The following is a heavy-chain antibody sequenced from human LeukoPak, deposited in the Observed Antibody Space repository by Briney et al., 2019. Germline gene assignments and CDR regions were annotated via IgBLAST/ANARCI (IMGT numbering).Heavy chain of an antibody. CDR1: GDSVSNVSYY. CDR2: VYYSGST. D-gene: IGHD3-10*01. J-gene: IGHJ6*03. CDR3: ASVVRGGTFYYYMDV. V-gene: IGHV4-39*01. Sequence: SQTLSLTCTVSGDSVSNVSYYWAWIRQPPGKGLEWIANVYYSGSTYYNPSLKGRVAISVDTSKNQFSLTLSSVTAADTGVYFCASVVRGGTFYYYMDVWGRGTSVTVSS.